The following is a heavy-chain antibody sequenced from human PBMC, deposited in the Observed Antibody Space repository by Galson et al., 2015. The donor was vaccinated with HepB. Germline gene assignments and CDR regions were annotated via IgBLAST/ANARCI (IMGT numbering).Heavy chain of an antibody. V-gene: IGHV1-18*01. J-gene: IGHJ4*02. CDR3: ALRTGTLPYYFDY. Sequence: SVKVSCKASGYTFTSFGISWMRQAPGQRLEWMGWISTYNGKTDYAQKFQGRVSMTTDKSTRTVYLVLRSLRSDDTAVYYCALRTGTLPYYFDYWGQGTQVTVSS. CDR2: ISTYNGKT. CDR1: GYTFTSFG. D-gene: IGHD3-10*01.